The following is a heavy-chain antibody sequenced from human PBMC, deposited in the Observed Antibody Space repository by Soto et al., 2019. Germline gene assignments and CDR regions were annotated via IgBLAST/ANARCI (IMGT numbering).Heavy chain of an antibody. Sequence: GGSLRLSCAASGFTFSNYAMSWVRQAPGKGLQWVSTISGSGASTHYGDSVKGRFTLSRDNSENTLFLQMDSLRAEDTAVYYCAKGDLLTGVAHFDYWGQGTLVTVSS. D-gene: IGHD7-27*01. J-gene: IGHJ4*02. CDR2: ISGSGAST. V-gene: IGHV3-23*01. CDR3: AKGDLLTGVAHFDY. CDR1: GFTFSNYA.